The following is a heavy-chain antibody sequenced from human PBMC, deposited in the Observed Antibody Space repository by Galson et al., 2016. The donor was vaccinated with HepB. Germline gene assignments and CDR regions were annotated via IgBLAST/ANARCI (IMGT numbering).Heavy chain of an antibody. D-gene: IGHD5-18*01. Sequence: SLRLSCAASGFTFSSYAMGWVRQAPGKGLEWVSGLSGDGDNTYYADSVKGRFTISRDNTKNTHYLQMHSLRVEDTAFYYCTRENRGYTCGQGTLVTVSS. CDR3: TRENRGYT. V-gene: IGHV3-23*01. CDR2: LSGDGDNT. CDR1: GFTFSSYA. J-gene: IGHJ5*02.